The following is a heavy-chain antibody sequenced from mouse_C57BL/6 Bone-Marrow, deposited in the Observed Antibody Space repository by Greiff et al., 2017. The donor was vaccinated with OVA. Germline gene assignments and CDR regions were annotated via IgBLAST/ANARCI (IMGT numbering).Heavy chain of an antibody. CDR2: ISDGGSYT. CDR1: GFTFSSYA. D-gene: IGHD3-1*01. CDR3: ARDREAWFAY. V-gene: IGHV5-4*01. Sequence: EVKLVESGGGLVKPGGSLKLSCAASGFTFSSYAMSWVRQTPEKGLEWVATISDGGSYTYYTDNVKGRFTISRDNAKNNLYQQMSHLKSENTAMYYCARDREAWFAYWGQGTLVTVSA. J-gene: IGHJ3*01.